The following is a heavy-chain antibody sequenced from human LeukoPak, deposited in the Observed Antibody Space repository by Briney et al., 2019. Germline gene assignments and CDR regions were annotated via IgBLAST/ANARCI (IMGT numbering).Heavy chain of an antibody. CDR1: GVSFSGYY. CDR2: INHSGST. V-gene: IGHV4-34*01. CDR3: ARGGRDGYN. J-gene: IGHJ4*02. Sequence: SETLSLTCAVYGVSFSGYYWSWIRQPPGKGLEWIGEINHSGSTNYNPSLKSRVTISVDTSKNQFSLKLSSVTAADTAVYYCARGGRDGYNWGQGTLVTVSS. D-gene: IGHD5-24*01.